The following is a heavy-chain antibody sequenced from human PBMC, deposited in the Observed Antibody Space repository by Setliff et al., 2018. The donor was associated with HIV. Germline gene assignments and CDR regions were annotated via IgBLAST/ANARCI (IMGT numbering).Heavy chain of an antibody. V-gene: IGHV4-34*01. CDR1: GGSFSGYY. Sequence: SETLSLTCAVSGGSFSGYYWSWIRQPPGKGLEWIGEINQGGGINYNPSLKSRVTISIDTSKNQFSLKLRSVTAADTAVYYCARDLRGTQSSDYWGQGTLVTVSS. CDR2: INQGGGI. CDR3: ARDLRGTQSSDY. D-gene: IGHD1-1*01. J-gene: IGHJ4*02.